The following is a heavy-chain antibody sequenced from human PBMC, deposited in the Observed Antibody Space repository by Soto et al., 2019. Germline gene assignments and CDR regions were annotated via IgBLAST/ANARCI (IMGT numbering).Heavy chain of an antibody. CDR1: GFTFSSYS. V-gene: IGHV3-21*01. Sequence: PGGSLRLSCAASGFTFSSYSMNWVRQAPGKGLEWVSSISSSSSYIYYADSVKGRFTISRDNAKNSLYLQMNSLRAEDTAVYYCARDYYDSSGYRLLHGMDVWGQGTTVTVSS. J-gene: IGHJ6*02. CDR3: ARDYYDSSGYRLLHGMDV. CDR2: ISSSSSYI. D-gene: IGHD3-22*01.